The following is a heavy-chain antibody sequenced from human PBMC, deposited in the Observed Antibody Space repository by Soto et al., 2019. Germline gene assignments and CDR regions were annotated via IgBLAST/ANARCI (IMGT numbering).Heavy chain of an antibody. Sequence: EVQLVESGGGLVQPGGSKRLSCIASGLTFSSFSMNWVRQAPGKGLEWVAYISSSSSTTYYADSVKGRFTISRDNAKNSLYLQMNSLRGEDTAVYYCARRCFGTIVVAGRGDYWGQGTLVTVSS. CDR1: GLTFSSFS. D-gene: IGHD6-19*01. CDR2: ISSSSSTT. J-gene: IGHJ4*02. V-gene: IGHV3-48*04. CDR3: ARRCFGTIVVAGRGDY.